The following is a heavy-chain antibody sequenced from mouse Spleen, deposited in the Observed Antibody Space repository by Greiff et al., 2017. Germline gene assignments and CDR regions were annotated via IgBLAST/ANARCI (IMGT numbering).Heavy chain of an antibody. CDR1: GYTFTDYY. CDR2: INPNNGGT. J-gene: IGHJ2*01. V-gene: IGHV1-26*01. Sequence: EVQLQQSGPELVKPGASVKISCKASGYTFTDYYMNWVKQSHGKSLEWIGDINPNNGGTSYNQKFKGKATLTVDKSSSTAYMELRSLTSEDSAVYYCARRGVGRFDYWGQGTTLTVSS. D-gene: IGHD4-1*01. CDR3: ARRGVGRFDY.